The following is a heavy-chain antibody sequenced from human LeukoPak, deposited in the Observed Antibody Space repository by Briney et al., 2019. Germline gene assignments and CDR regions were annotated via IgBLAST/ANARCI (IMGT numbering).Heavy chain of an antibody. D-gene: IGHD3-10*01. CDR3: ARVTYYYGSGSFYYYYGMDV. CDR1: GFTFSDYY. CDR2: ISSSGSTI. Sequence: GGSLRLSCVASGFTFSDYYMTWIRQAPGKGLEWVSYISSSGSTIYYADSVKGRFTVSRDSAKNSLYLQMNSLRAEDTAVYYCARVTYYYGSGSFYYYYGMDVWGQGTKVTVSS. J-gene: IGHJ6*02. V-gene: IGHV3-11*01.